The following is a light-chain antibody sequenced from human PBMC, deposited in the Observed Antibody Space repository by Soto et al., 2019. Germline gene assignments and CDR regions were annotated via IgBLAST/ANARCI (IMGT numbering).Light chain of an antibody. J-gene: IGKJ1*01. CDR1: QGIIGW. Sequence: DVQLTQSPSSVSASVGDRVTITFRASQGIIGWLAWYQQKPGKAPKLLIYDASNLDSGVPSRFSGSGSGTEFSLTISNLQPDDCATYYCQQYENYWTFGQGSKVDI. CDR3: QQYENYWT. V-gene: IGKV1-5*01. CDR2: DAS.